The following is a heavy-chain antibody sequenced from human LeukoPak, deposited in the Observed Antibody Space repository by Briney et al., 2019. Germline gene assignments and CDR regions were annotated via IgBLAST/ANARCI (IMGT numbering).Heavy chain of an antibody. J-gene: IGHJ4*02. CDR3: ARGRFWGYGDSHGDFDY. Sequence: PGGSLRLSCAASGFTFSSYDMHWVRQATGKGLEWVSAIGTAGDTYYPGSVKGRFTISRENAKNSLYLQMNSLGAGDTAVYYCARGRFWGYGDSHGDFDYWGQGTLVTVSS. CDR2: IGTAGDT. CDR1: GFTFSSYD. V-gene: IGHV3-13*01. D-gene: IGHD4-17*01.